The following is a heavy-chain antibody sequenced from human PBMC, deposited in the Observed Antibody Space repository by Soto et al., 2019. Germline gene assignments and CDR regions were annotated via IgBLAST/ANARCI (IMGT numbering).Heavy chain of an antibody. J-gene: IGHJ4*02. V-gene: IGHV3-23*01. CDR1: GFTFSTYA. CDR2: ISGSGGST. CDR3: AKDLGELALDY. Sequence: EVQLLESGGRLVQPGGSPRLSCAASGFTFSTYAMSWVRQAPGKGLEWVSAISGSGGSTYYADSVKGRFTISRDNSKNTLYLQMNSLRAGDTAVYYCAKDLGELALDYWGQGTLVTVSS. D-gene: IGHD3-10*01.